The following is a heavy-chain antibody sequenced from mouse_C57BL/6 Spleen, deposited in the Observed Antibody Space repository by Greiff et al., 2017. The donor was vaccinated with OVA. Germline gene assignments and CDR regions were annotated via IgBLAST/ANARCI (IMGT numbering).Heavy chain of an antibody. V-gene: IGHV6-3*01. CDR2: IRLKSDNYAT. D-gene: IGHD2-2*01. Sequence: EVKLEESGGGLVQPGGSMKLSCVASGFTFSNYWMNWVRQSPEKGLEWVAQIRLKSDNYATHYAESVKGRFTISRADSKSSVYLQMNNLRAEDTGIYYCTGCSSIICYGYDWFAYWGQGTLVTVSA. J-gene: IGHJ3*01. CDR1: GFTFSNYW. CDR3: TGCSSIICYGYDWFAY.